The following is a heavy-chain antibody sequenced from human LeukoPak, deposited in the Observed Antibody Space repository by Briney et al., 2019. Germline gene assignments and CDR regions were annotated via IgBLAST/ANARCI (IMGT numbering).Heavy chain of an antibody. J-gene: IGHJ5*02. V-gene: IGHV3-21*01. Sequence: PGGSLRLSCAASGFTFSSYSMNWVRQAPGKGLEWVSSISSSSSYIYYADSVKGRSTISRDNAKNSLYLQMNSLRAEDTAVYYCARDVASAYYYGSGSYAWFDPWGQGTLVTVSS. CDR3: ARDVASAYYYGSGSYAWFDP. D-gene: IGHD3-10*01. CDR1: GFTFSSYS. CDR2: ISSSSSYI.